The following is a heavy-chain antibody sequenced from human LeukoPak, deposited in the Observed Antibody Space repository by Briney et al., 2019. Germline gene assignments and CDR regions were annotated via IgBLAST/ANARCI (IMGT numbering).Heavy chain of an antibody. CDR1: GGSISSSSYY. Sequence: SETLSLTCAVSGGSISSSSYYWGWIRQPPGKGLEWIGSIYYSGSTYYNPSLKSRVTISVDTSKNQFSLKLSSVTAADTAVYYCARWGDSEAYGSGSYDKYYFDYWGQGTLVTVSS. CDR3: ARWGDSEAYGSGSYDKYYFDY. V-gene: IGHV4-39*01. CDR2: IYYSGST. J-gene: IGHJ4*02. D-gene: IGHD3-10*01.